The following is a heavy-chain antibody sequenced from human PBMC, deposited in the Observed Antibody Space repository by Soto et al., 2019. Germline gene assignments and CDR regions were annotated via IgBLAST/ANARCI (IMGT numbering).Heavy chain of an antibody. Sequence: SETLSLTCAVYGGSFSGYYWSWIRQPPGKGLEWIGEINHSGSTNYNPSLKSRVTISVDTSKNQFSLKLSSVTAADTAVYYCARVFGYCSSTSCYGGGFYYGMDVWGQGTTVTVSS. CDR3: ARVFGYCSSTSCYGGGFYYGMDV. D-gene: IGHD2-2*03. J-gene: IGHJ6*02. CDR1: GGSFSGYY. V-gene: IGHV4-34*01. CDR2: INHSGST.